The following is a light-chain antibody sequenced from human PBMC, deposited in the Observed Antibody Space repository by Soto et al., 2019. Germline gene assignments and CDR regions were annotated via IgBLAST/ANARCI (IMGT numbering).Light chain of an antibody. CDR2: AAS. CDR1: QGISSY. J-gene: IGKJ4*01. V-gene: IGKV1-8*01. CDR3: QQYYSYPPLT. Sequence: AIRMTQSPSSLSASTGDRVTITCRASQGISSYLAWYQQKPGKAPKRLIYAASTLQSGVPSRFSGSGSGTDFTLTISCLQSEDFATYYCQQYYSYPPLTFGGGTKVEIK.